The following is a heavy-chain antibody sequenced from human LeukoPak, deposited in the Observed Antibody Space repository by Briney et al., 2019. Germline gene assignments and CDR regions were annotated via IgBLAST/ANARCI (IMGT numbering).Heavy chain of an antibody. J-gene: IGHJ4*02. CDR1: GFTFSSYW. Sequence: GGSLRLSCAASGFTFSSYWMHWVRQAPGKGLVWVSCINGDGGRINYADSVKGRFTISRENAKNFLYLQMNSLRVGDTAVYYCARSVPGGSGWMGSIEYWGQGTLVTVPS. D-gene: IGHD6-19*01. V-gene: IGHV3-74*01. CDR3: ARSVPGGSGWMGSIEY. CDR2: INGDGGRI.